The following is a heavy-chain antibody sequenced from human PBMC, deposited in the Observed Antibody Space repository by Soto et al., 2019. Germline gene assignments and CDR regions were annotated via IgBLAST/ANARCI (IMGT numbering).Heavy chain of an antibody. D-gene: IGHD6-6*01. CDR2: IYYSGST. CDR1: GGSISSGDYY. V-gene: IGHV4-30-4*01. J-gene: IGHJ6*02. CDR3: ARGQIAARQQYYYYYGMDV. Sequence: SETLSLTCTVSGGSISSGDYYWSWIRQPPGKGLEWIGYIYYSGSTYYNPSLKSRVTISVDTSKNQFSLKLSSVTAADTAVYYCARGQIAARQQYYYYYGMDVWGQGTTVTVSS.